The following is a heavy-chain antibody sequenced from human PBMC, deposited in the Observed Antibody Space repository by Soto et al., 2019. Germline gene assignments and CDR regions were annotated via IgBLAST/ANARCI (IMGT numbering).Heavy chain of an antibody. D-gene: IGHD6-19*01. CDR3: AKDWGSSGWFNLFNP. J-gene: IGHJ5*02. CDR1: GFTVATTG. V-gene: IGHV3-30*18. Sequence: QVQLVESGGGVVQPGESLKVACAASGFTVATTGMHWVRQAPGKGLEWVAMISHSGTSKVYIDSVQGRFTISRDNAKNNLYLQMSSLRPEDTAIYYCAKDWGSSGWFNLFNPWGQGVLVTVSS. CDR2: ISHSGTSK.